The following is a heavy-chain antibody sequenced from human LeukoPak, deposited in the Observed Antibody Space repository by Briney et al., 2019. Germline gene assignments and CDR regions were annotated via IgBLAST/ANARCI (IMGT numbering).Heavy chain of an antibody. D-gene: IGHD3-3*01. J-gene: IGHJ3*02. V-gene: IGHV1-8*03. CDR1: GYTFTSYD. Sequence: ASVKVSCKASGYTFTSYDINWVRQATGQGLEWMGWMNPNSGNTGYAQKFPGRVTITRNTSISTAYMELSSLRSEDTAVYYCARGQLRFLEWLSSTDAFDIWGQGTMVTVSS. CDR2: MNPNSGNT. CDR3: ARGQLRFLEWLSSTDAFDI.